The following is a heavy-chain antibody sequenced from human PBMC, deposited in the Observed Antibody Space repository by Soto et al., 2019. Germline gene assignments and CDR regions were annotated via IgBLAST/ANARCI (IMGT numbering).Heavy chain of an antibody. D-gene: IGHD3-22*01. J-gene: IGHJ4*02. CDR2: ISAYNGNT. Sequence: ASVKVSCKASGYTFTSYGISWVRQTPGQGLEWMGWISAYNGNTNYAQKLQGRVTMTTDTSTSTAYMELRSLRSDDTAVYYCARDTIYDSSGYYYAAIDYWGQGTLVTVYS. V-gene: IGHV1-18*01. CDR3: ARDTIYDSSGYYYAAIDY. CDR1: GYTFTSYG.